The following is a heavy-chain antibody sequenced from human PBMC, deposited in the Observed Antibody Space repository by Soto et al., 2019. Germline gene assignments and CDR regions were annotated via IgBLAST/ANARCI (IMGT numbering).Heavy chain of an antibody. D-gene: IGHD2-15*01. J-gene: IGHJ4*02. V-gene: IGHV1-46*01. Sequence: QVQLVQSGAEVKRPGASVKVSCKASGYTFTTYYMHWVRQAPGQGLEWLGIINPNGGSTTYAQKFQGRVTMTRDPSTSTVYLELSSLRSEDTAVYYCARAGYCSGGTCFHGNCDYWGQGTLVTVSA. CDR3: ARAGYCSGGTCFHGNCDY. CDR1: GYTFTTYY. CDR2: INPNGGST.